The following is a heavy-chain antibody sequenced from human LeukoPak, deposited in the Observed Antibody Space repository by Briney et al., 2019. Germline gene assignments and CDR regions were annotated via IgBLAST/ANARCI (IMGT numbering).Heavy chain of an antibody. CDR3: ARETGSAVGSTDFDY. V-gene: IGHV3-30-3*01. J-gene: IGHJ4*02. CDR1: GFTFSSYA. D-gene: IGHD4-17*01. CDR2: ISYDGSNK. Sequence: GGSLRLSCAASGFTFSSYAIHWVRQAPGKGLEWVAVISYDGSNKYYADSVKGRFTISRDNSKNTLYLQMNSLGAEDTAVYYCARETGSAVGSTDFDYWGQGTLVTVSS.